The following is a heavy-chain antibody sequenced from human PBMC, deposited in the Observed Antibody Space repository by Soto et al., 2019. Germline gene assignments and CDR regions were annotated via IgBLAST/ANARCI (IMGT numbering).Heavy chain of an antibody. CDR1: GGSISSSSYY. V-gene: IGHV4-39*01. D-gene: IGHD6-19*01. J-gene: IGHJ4*02. Sequence: SETLSLTCTVSGGSISSSSYYWGWIRQPPGKGLEWIGSIYYSGSTYYNPSLKSRVTISVDTSKNQFSLKLSSVTAADTAVYYCGSGWYQRGFVFDYWGQGTLVTVSS. CDR2: IYYSGST. CDR3: GSGWYQRGFVFDY.